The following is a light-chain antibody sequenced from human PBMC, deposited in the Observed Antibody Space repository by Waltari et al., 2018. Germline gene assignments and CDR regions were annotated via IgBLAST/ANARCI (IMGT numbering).Light chain of an antibody. V-gene: IGKV4-1*01. CDR3: QQYYNTPLT. Sequence: DIVMTQSPESLAVSLGESATINCKTSESVLHSPNNKNHLSWYQQNPGQPPKLLIYWAPTRKSGVPDRFSGSGSETDFTLTVSSLQAEDVAVYYCQQYYNTPLTFGGGTTV. CDR2: WAP. J-gene: IGKJ4*01. CDR1: ESVLHSPNNKNH.